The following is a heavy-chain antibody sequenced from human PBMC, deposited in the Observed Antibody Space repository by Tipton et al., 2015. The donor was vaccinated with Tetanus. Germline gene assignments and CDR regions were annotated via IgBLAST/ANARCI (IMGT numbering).Heavy chain of an antibody. V-gene: IGHV4-39*01. Sequence: TLSLTCTVSGGSISSSSYYWGWIRQPPGKGLEWIGSIYYSGSTYYNPSLKSRVTISVDTSKNQFSLKLSSVTAADTAVYYCARHPLADYYGSGSYSSPTIDYWGQGTLVTVSS. CDR3: ARHPLADYYGSGSYSSPTIDY. CDR2: IYYSGST. D-gene: IGHD3-10*01. CDR1: GGSISSSSYY. J-gene: IGHJ4*02.